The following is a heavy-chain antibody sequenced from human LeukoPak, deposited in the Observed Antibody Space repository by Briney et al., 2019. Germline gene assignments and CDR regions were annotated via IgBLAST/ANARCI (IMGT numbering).Heavy chain of an antibody. CDR1: GVSISSSNSY. D-gene: IGHD5-24*01. CDR3: ARQRWLQNWFDP. V-gene: IGHV4-39*01. Sequence: SETLSLTCTVSGVSISSSNSYWGWIRQPPGKGLEWIGSIYYSGNTYYNASLKSQVSISIDTSKNQFSLRLTSVTAADTAVYCCARQRWLQNWFDPWGQGTLVTVSS. CDR2: IYYSGNT. J-gene: IGHJ5*02.